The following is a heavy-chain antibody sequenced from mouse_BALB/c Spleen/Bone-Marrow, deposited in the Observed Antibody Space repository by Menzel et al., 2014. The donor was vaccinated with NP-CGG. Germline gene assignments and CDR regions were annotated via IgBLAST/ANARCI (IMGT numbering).Heavy chain of an antibody. Sequence: EVQVVESGPGLVKPSQTVSLPCTVTGITITTGNYRWSWIRQFPGNKLEWIGYIYYSGTITYNPSLTSRTTITRDTSKNQFFLEMNSLTAEDTATYYCARGAMITTGYFDYWGQGTTLTVSS. CDR1: GITITTGNYR. J-gene: IGHJ2*01. D-gene: IGHD2-4*01. V-gene: IGHV3-5*02. CDR3: ARGAMITTGYFDY. CDR2: IYYSGTI.